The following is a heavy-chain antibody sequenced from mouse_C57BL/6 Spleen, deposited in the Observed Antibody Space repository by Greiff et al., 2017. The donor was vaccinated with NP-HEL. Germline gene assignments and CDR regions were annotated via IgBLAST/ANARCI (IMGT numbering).Heavy chain of an antibody. CDR1: GYSFTSYY. D-gene: IGHD2-12*01. CDR2: IYPGSGNT. Sequence: VKLMESGPELVKPGASVKISCKASGYSFTSYYIHWVKQRPGQGLEWIGWIYPGSGNTKYNEKFKGKATLTADTSSSTAYMQLSSLTSEDSAVYYCARNYRGFAYWGQGTLVTVSA. CDR3: ARNYRGFAY. V-gene: IGHV1-66*01. J-gene: IGHJ3*01.